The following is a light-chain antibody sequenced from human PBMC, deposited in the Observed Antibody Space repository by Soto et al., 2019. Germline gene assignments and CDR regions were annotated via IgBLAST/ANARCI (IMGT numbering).Light chain of an antibody. Sequence: DIQVTQSPSSLSASVGDRVTITCRASQNIINYLNWYQQKPGKAPKLLISSASSLQGGVPSRFSGSGSGTDFTLIISGLQPADFATYFCQQPYSTPTFGQGTKVDIK. CDR1: QNIINY. V-gene: IGKV1-39*01. J-gene: IGKJ1*01. CDR2: SAS. CDR3: QQPYSTPT.